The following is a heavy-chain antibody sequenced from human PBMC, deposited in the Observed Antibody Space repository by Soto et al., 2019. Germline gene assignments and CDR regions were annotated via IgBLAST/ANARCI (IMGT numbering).Heavy chain of an antibody. CDR3: AKAHYDFWSGTRDYFDN. V-gene: IGHV3-30*18. J-gene: IGHJ4*02. Sequence: QVLLVESGGGVVQSGRSLRLSCEASGFTFRSFGMHWVRQAPGKGLEWVAVISYDGSEKYYADSVKGRFTISRDKSRDTLYLQMNSLRVEDTAVYYCAKAHYDFWSGTRDYFDNWGQGTPVTVSS. CDR2: ISYDGSEK. D-gene: IGHD3-3*01. CDR1: GFTFRSFG.